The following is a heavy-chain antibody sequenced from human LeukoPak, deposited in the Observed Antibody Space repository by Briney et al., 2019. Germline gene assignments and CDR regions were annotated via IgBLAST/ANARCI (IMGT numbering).Heavy chain of an antibody. J-gene: IGHJ3*02. D-gene: IGHD3-10*01. CDR2: ISAYNGNT. CDR1: GYTFTSYG. CDR3: ARGGNYYGSGRGGRAFDI. Sequence: GASVKVSCKASGYTFTSYGISWVRQAPGQGLEWMGWISAYNGNTNYAQKLQGRVTMTTDTSTSTANMELRSLRSDDTAVYYCARGGNYYGSGRGGRAFDIWGQGTMVTVSS. V-gene: IGHV1-18*01.